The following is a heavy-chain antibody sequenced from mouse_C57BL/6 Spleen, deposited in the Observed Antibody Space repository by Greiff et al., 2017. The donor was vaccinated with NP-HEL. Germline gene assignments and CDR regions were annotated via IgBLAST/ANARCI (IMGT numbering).Heavy chain of an antibody. J-gene: IGHJ2*01. D-gene: IGHD1-1*01. CDR2: ISDGGSYT. V-gene: IGHV5-4*03. CDR1: GFTFSSYA. CDR3: ARGLYYGN. Sequence: EVKLMESGGGLVKPGGSLKLSCAASGFTFSSYAMSWVRQTPEKRLEWVATISDGGSYTYYPDNVKGRFTISRDNAKNNLYLQMSHLKSEDTAMYYCARGLYYGNWGQGTTLTVSS.